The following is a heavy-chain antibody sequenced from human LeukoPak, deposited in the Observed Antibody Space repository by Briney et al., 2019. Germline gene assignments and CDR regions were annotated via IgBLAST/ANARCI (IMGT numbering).Heavy chain of an antibody. V-gene: IGHV3-48*04. Sequence: GGSLRLSCAASGFTFSIHNMDWVRQAPGKGLEWISYINSGGDATHYADSVKGRFTISRDDAKNSLYMQMNSLTAEDTAVYYCARGAGRYGDYRDYWRQGTLVTVSS. J-gene: IGHJ4*02. CDR2: INSGGDAT. D-gene: IGHD4-17*01. CDR3: ARGAGRYGDYRDY. CDR1: GFTFSIHN.